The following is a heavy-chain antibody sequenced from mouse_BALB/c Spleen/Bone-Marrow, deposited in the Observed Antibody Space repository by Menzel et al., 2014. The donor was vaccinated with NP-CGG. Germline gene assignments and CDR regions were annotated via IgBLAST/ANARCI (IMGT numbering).Heavy chain of an antibody. CDR2: ISYSDIT. V-gene: IGHV3-2*02. D-gene: IGHD1-1*01. Sequence: VQLQQPGPGLVKPSQSLSLTCTVTGYSITSDYAWNWIRQFPGNKLEWMGYISYSDITSYNPSLKSRISITRDTSKNQFFLQLNSVTPEDTATYYCARSAGSSRYWYFDVWGAGTTVTVSS. CDR1: GYSITSDYA. CDR3: ARSAGSSRYWYFDV. J-gene: IGHJ1*01.